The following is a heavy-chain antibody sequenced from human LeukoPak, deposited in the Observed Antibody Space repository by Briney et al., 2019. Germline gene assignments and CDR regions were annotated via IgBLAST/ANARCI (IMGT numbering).Heavy chain of an antibody. CDR2: IYYSGST. D-gene: IGHD6-19*01. Sequence: SETLSLTRTVSGGSISSYYWSWIRQPPGKGLEWIGYIYYSGSTNYNPSLKSRVTISVDTSKNQFSLKLSSVTAADTAVYYCARGYSSGWYVNWFDPWGQGTLVTVSS. CDR3: ARGYSSGWYVNWFDP. V-gene: IGHV4-59*01. CDR1: GGSISSYY. J-gene: IGHJ5*02.